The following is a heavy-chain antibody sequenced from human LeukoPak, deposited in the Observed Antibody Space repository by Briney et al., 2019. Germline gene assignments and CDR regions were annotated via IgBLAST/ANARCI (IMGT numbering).Heavy chain of an antibody. CDR1: GGSISSSSYY. Sequence: SETLSLTCTVSGGSISSSSYYWGWIRQPPGKGLERIGSIYYSGSTYYNPSLKSRVTISVDTSKNQFSLKLSSVTAADTAVYYCASSPLGYCSSTSCYPMWFDPWGQGTLVTVSS. J-gene: IGHJ5*02. CDR3: ASSPLGYCSSTSCYPMWFDP. V-gene: IGHV4-39*07. CDR2: IYYSGST. D-gene: IGHD2-2*01.